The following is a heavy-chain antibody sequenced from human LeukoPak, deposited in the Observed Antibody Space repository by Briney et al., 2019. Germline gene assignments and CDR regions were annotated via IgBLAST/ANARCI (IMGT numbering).Heavy chain of an antibody. CDR2: IYTSGST. V-gene: IGHV4-4*07. CDR1: GGSLSRYY. J-gene: IGHJ4*02. Sequence: SETLSLTCTVYGGSLSRYYWSWIRQPAGKGLEWIGRIYTSGSTNYNPTLRSRVTMSVDTSKNQFSLKLSLWTAANPAVYYCPRAAVGGAEINYYFDDWGQGTLVTVSS. D-gene: IGHD1-26*01. CDR3: PRAAVGGAEINYYFDD.